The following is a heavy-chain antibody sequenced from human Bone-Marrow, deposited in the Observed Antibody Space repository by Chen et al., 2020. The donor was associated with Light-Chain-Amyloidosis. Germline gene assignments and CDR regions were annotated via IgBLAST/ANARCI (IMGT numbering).Heavy chain of an antibody. D-gene: IGHD3-10*01. CDR1: GFSFNAYW. Sequence: EVHLAESGGGLVQPGGSLRLSCAASGFSFNAYWMSWVRQVPGRGLEWVANIKKDGWEEKYADSVKGRLTITRDNAKNSLFLQLNNLSAEDTAIHYCARPLYFGSGRPRGFFDDGGQGILVTVSS. J-gene: IGHJ4*02. V-gene: IGHV3-7*05. CDR3: ARPLYFGSGRPRGFFDD. CDR2: IKKDGWEE.